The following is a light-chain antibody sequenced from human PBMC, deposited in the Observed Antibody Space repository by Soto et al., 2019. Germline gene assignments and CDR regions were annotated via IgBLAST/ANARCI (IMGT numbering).Light chain of an antibody. CDR3: QQANSFPLT. J-gene: IGKJ4*01. V-gene: IGKV1-12*01. CDR2: DAS. CDR1: QSISRW. Sequence: DIQMTQSPSTLSASVGDRVTITCRASQSISRWLAWYLQKPGKAPKVLIWDASSLQRGVPSRFSGSGSGTDFTLTISSLQPEDFATYYCQQANSFPLTFGGGTKVDI.